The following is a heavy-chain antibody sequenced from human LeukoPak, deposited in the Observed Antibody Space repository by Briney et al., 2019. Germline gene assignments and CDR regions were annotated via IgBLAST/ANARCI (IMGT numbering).Heavy chain of an antibody. V-gene: IGHV1-2*02. J-gene: IGHJ2*01. CDR3: ARGLLAGDYVNWYFDL. D-gene: IGHD4-17*01. CDR2: INPHSGGT. CDR1: GYTFTGYY. Sequence: GASVKVSCKASGYTFTGYYIHWVRQAPGQGLEWMGWINPHSGGTNYAQKFQSRVTLTRDTSISTAFMELSRLTSDDTAVYYYARGLLAGDYVNWYFDLWGRGTLVTVSS.